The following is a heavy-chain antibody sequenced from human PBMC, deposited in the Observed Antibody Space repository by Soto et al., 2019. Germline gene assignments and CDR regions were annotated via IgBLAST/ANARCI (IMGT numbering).Heavy chain of an antibody. CDR3: AKEATMVRGVIISSDRAQGY. V-gene: IGHV3-23*01. CDR2: ISGSGGST. J-gene: IGHJ4*02. D-gene: IGHD3-10*01. CDR1: GFTFSSYA. Sequence: EVQLLESGGGLVQPGGSLRLSCAASGFTFSSYAMSWVRQAPGKGLEWVSAISGSGGSTYYADSVKGRFTISRDNSKNTLYLQMNSLRAEDTAVYYCAKEATMVRGVIISSDRAQGYWGQGTLVTVSS.